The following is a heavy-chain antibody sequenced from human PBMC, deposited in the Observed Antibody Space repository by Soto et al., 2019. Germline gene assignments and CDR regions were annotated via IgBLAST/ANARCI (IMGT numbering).Heavy chain of an antibody. CDR2: ISYDGSNK. Sequence: QVQLVESGGGVVQPGRSLRLSCAASGFTFSSYAMHWVRQAPGKGLEWVAVISYDGSNKYYADSVKGRFTISRDNSKNTRYLQMNSLRAEDTAVYYCARGPADDILTGYSSFDYWGQGTLVTVSS. V-gene: IGHV3-30-3*01. CDR3: ARGPADDILTGYSSFDY. CDR1: GFTFSSYA. D-gene: IGHD3-9*01. J-gene: IGHJ4*02.